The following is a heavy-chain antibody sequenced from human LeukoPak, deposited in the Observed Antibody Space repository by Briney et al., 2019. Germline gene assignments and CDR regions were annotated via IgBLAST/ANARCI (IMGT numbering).Heavy chain of an antibody. CDR1: GFTFSSSN. D-gene: IGHD4-11*01. Sequence: GGSLRLSCAASGFTFSSSNMNWVRQAPGKGLEWVSYISSSSSTKYYADSVKGRFTISRDNAKNSLYLQMNSLRDEDTAVYYCARLTTLQAGYWGQGTLVTVS. CDR2: ISSSSSTK. V-gene: IGHV3-48*02. J-gene: IGHJ4*02. CDR3: ARLTTLQAGY.